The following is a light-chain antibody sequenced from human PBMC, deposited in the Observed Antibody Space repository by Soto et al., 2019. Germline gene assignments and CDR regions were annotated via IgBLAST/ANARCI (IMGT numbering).Light chain of an antibody. J-gene: IGLJ1*01. V-gene: IGLV2-14*01. CDR1: SSDVGRYTY. Sequence: QPASVSGSPGQSITISCAGTSSDVGRYTYVSWYQQHPGKAPKLIIYDVYNRPSGVSNRFSGSKSGNTASLTISGLQAEDEADYYCTSYTSTSTPYVFGGGTKVTVL. CDR2: DVY. CDR3: TSYTSTSTPYV.